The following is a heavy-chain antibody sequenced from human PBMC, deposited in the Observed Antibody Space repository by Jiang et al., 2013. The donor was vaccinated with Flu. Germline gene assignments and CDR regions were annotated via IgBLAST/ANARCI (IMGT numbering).Heavy chain of an antibody. CDR2: IWYDGSNK. Sequence: LVESGGGVVQPGRSLRLSCAASGFTFSSYGMHWVRQAPGKGLEWVAVIWYDGSNKYYADSVKGRFTISRDNSKNTLYLQMNSLRAEDTAVYYCARARDGYNYYFDYWGQGTLVTVSS. CDR1: GFTFSSYG. D-gene: IGHD5-24*01. V-gene: IGHV3-33*01. J-gene: IGHJ4*02. CDR3: ARARDGYNYYFDY.